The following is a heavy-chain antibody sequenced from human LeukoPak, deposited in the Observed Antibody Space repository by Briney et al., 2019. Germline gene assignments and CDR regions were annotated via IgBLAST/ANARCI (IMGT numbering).Heavy chain of an antibody. CDR1: GGSISSSSYY. J-gene: IGHJ4*02. V-gene: IGHV4-39*07. CDR3: AKGHSLYGSGTYFDY. CDR2: IYYSGST. Sequence: PSETLSLTCTVSGGSISSSSYYWGWIRQPPGKGLEWIGSIYYSGSTYYNPSLKSRVTLSADTSKNQFSLRLSSVTAADTAVYYCAKGHSLYGSGTYFDYWGQGTLVTVSS. D-gene: IGHD3-10*01.